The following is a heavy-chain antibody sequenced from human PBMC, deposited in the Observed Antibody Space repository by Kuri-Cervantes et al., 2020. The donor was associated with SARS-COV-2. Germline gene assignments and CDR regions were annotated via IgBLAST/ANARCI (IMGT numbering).Heavy chain of an antibody. CDR2: IKQDGSEK. CDR1: GFTFSRYW. Sequence: GESLKISCAASGFTFSRYWMHWVRQAPGKGLEWVANIKQDGSEKYYVDSVKGRFTLSRDNAKNMLFLQMNSLRAEDTAVYYCVRDGDHWNFDYWGQGTLVTVSS. D-gene: IGHD1-1*01. J-gene: IGHJ4*02. CDR3: VRDGDHWNFDY. V-gene: IGHV3-7*01.